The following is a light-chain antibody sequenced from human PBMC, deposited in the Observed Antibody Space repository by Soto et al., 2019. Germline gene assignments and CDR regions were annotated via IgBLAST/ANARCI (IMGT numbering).Light chain of an antibody. V-gene: IGKV1-13*02. CDR1: QGISSA. J-gene: IGKJ4*01. CDR3: QQFNSYPRT. CDR2: DAS. Sequence: AIQLTQSPSSLSSSVGDRVTITCRASQGISSAFDWYQQKPGKAPKLLIYDASSLESGVPSRFSGSGSGTEFTLTVCSLQPEDFATYYCQQFNSYPRTFGGGNKVEIK.